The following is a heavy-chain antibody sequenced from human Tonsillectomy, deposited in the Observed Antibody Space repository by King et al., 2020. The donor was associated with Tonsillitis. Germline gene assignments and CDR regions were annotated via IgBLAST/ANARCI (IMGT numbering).Heavy chain of an antibody. D-gene: IGHD2-21*02. CDR2: INHSGST. V-gene: IGHV4-34*01. CDR3: AREGAAYCGGDCYSGSDAFDI. Sequence: VQLQQWGAGLLKPSETLSLTCAVYGGSFSNYYWSWIRQPPGKGLEWIGEINHSGSTNYNPSLKSRVTISVDTSKNQLSLKFSSVTAADTAVYYCAREGAAYCGGDCYSGSDAFDIWGQGTMVTVSS. CDR1: GGSFSNYY. J-gene: IGHJ3*02.